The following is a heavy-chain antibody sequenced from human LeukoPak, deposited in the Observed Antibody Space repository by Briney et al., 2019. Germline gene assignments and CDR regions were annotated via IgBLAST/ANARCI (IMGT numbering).Heavy chain of an antibody. CDR3: ARERLHTVGDACDV. V-gene: IGHV3-48*04. CDR1: ALSFGNPW. CDR2: ITQSGSTI. Sequence: PGGSLRLSCAPSALSFGNPWTGCVRQAPGKGLEWLSYITQSGSTIHYAYSVKGRFTISRDNAKNSLYLQMNSLRAEDTAIYFCARERLHTVGDACDVWGQGTMVTVSS. J-gene: IGHJ3*01. D-gene: IGHD1-26*01.